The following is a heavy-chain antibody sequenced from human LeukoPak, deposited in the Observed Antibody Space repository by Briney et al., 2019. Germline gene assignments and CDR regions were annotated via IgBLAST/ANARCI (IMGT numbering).Heavy chain of an antibody. CDR3: SRESGPFCPFGY. J-gene: IGHJ4*02. D-gene: IGHD1-26*01. CDR2: ISLAGQT. Sequence: ASGTLSLTCGVSGGSISGTNWWSWVRPPPGQGLEWIGEISLAGQTNYNPSLNGRVTMSLDKSSNQLSLHLTSVTAADTATYFCSRESGPFCPFGYWGQGTLVIVFS. CDR1: GGSISGTNW. V-gene: IGHV4-4*02.